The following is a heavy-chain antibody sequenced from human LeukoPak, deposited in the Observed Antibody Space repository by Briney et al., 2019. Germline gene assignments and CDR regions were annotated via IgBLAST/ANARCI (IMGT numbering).Heavy chain of an antibody. D-gene: IGHD1-1*01. CDR1: GYTFTGYY. V-gene: IGHV1-2*02. Sequence: ASVKVSCKASGYTFTGYYLHWVRQAPGQGLEWMGWINPNTGDTNHALRFRGRVTMTRDASLSTAYMELSSLRSADTAVYYCTRDPTSTTGGPDYWGQGTLVIVSS. CDR3: TRDPTSTTGGPDY. J-gene: IGHJ4*02. CDR2: INPNTGDT.